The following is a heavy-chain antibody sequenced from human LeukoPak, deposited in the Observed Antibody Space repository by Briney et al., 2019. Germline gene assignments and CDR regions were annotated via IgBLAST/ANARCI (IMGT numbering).Heavy chain of an antibody. CDR1: GYTFTGYY. CDR3: ARSAYYDSSGSPYFDY. Sequence: ASVKVSCKASGYTFTGYYMHWVRQAPGQGLQWMGWINANSGGTNYAQMFQGRVTMTRDKSIRTAYMELSRLRSDDTAVYCCARSAYYDSSGSPYFDYWGQGTLVTVSS. V-gene: IGHV1-2*02. D-gene: IGHD3-22*01. J-gene: IGHJ4*02. CDR2: INANSGGT.